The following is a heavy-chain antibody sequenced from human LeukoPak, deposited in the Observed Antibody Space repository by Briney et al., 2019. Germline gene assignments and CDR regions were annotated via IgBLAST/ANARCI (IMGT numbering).Heavy chain of an antibody. D-gene: IGHD1-26*01. V-gene: IGHV1-18*01. Sequence: AASVKVSCKASGYTFTSYGISWVRQAPGQGLEWMGWISAYNGNTNYAQKLQGRVTMTTDTSTSTAYMELRSLRSDDTAVYYCARAIVGVHDIDSWFDPWGQGTLVTVSS. CDR1: GYTFTSYG. CDR2: ISAYNGNT. J-gene: IGHJ5*02. CDR3: ARAIVGVHDIDSWFDP.